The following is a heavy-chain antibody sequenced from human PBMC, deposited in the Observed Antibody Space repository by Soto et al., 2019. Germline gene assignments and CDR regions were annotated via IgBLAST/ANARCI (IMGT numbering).Heavy chain of an antibody. J-gene: IGHJ6*02. CDR2: ISSSSSYI. V-gene: IGHV3-21*01. CDR3: ARFQGVDTAMVSTRDYGIDV. Sequence: PGGSLRLCCAASGFTFSSYSMNWVRQAPGKGREWVSSISSSSSYIYYADSVKGRFTISRDNATNSLSLQMNRLRAEETAVYYCARFQGVDTAMVSTRDYGIDVWGQGTTVTVSS. CDR1: GFTFSSYS. D-gene: IGHD5-18*01.